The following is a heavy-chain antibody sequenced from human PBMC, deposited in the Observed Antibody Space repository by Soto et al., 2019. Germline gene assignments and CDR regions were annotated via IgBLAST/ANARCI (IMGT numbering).Heavy chain of an antibody. J-gene: IGHJ4*02. Sequence: EVQLVESGGDLVQPGGSLRLSCSASGFTFNDNPMYWVRQPPGKGLEYVSLISANGGSTHYADSVKGRFSISRDNSENTLYLQMSSLRDADTAVYYCVKGAGWLQDVDYWGQGTLVTVSS. CDR3: VKGAGWLQDVDY. CDR1: GFTFNDNP. V-gene: IGHV3-64D*08. CDR2: ISANGGST. D-gene: IGHD5-12*01.